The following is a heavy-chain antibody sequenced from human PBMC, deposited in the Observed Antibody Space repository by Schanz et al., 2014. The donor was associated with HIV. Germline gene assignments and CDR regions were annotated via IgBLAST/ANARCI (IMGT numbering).Heavy chain of an antibody. V-gene: IGHV3-23*01. D-gene: IGHD3-10*01. Sequence: EVQLLESGGGLVQPGGSLRLSCEASGLTFSTYAMSWVRQAPGKGLEWVSVISGSGLSTYCADSVKGRFTISRDNSKNTLYLQMNSLRAEDTAVYYCAKGQRGVVRGDIDYWGQGTLATVSS. J-gene: IGHJ4*02. CDR2: ISGSGLST. CDR1: GLTFSTYA. CDR3: AKGQRGVVRGDIDY.